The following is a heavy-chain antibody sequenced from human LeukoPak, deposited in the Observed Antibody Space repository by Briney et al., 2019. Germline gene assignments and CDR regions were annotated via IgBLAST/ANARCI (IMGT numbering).Heavy chain of an antibody. D-gene: IGHD6-19*01. CDR2: INEGANVK. Sequence: PGGSLRLSCAASGFTFSSYWMSWVRQAPGQGLEWLANINEGANVKFYVDSVKGRFIISRDNTKNSLYLQMSILRAEDTALYYCARVGKNGWDFEHWGQGTLVTVSS. CDR3: ARVGKNGWDFEH. V-gene: IGHV3-7*01. CDR1: GFTFSSYW. J-gene: IGHJ4*02.